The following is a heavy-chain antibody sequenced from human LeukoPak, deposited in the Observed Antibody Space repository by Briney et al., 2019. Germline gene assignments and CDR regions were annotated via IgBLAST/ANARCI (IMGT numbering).Heavy chain of an antibody. Sequence: GGSLRLSCAASGYTFSSYGMHWVRQAPGKGLEWVAVISYDGSNKYYADSVKGRFTISRDNSKNTLYLQMNSLRAEDTAVYYCARDDYSEAPGYYGMDVWGQGTTVTVSS. V-gene: IGHV3-30*03. J-gene: IGHJ6*02. CDR2: ISYDGSNK. CDR1: GYTFSSYG. D-gene: IGHD4-11*01. CDR3: ARDDYSEAPGYYGMDV.